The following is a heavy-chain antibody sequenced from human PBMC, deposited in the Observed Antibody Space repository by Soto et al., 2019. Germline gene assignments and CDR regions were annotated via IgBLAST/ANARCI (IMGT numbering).Heavy chain of an antibody. CDR3: AKEGAVAWGVHYYYGMDV. CDR1: GFTFSSYA. D-gene: IGHD6-19*01. Sequence: RLSCAASGFTFSSYAMSWVRQAPGKGLEWVSAISGSGGSTYYADSVKGRFTISRDNSKNTLYLQMNSLRAEDTAVYYCAKEGAVAWGVHYYYGMDVWGQGTTVTVSS. CDR2: ISGSGGST. V-gene: IGHV3-23*01. J-gene: IGHJ6*02.